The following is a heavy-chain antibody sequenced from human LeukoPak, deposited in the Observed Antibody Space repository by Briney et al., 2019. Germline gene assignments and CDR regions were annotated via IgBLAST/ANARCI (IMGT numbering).Heavy chain of an antibody. J-gene: IGHJ4*02. Sequence: GGSLRLSCAASGFTFSSCGMHWVRQAPGKGLEWVAVVSYDGGNKDYADSVKGRFTISRDNSKNTLYLQMNSLRAEDTAMYYCARGYGGQDYFDYWGQGTLVTVSS. CDR2: VSYDGGNK. D-gene: IGHD4-23*01. V-gene: IGHV3-30*03. CDR3: ARGYGGQDYFDY. CDR1: GFTFSSCG.